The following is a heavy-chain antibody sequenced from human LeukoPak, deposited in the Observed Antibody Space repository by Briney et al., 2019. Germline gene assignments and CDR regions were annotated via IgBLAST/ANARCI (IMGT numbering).Heavy chain of an antibody. V-gene: IGHV3-7*01. J-gene: IGHJ3*01. CDR3: ARDKTTAHVFDV. D-gene: IGHD1-14*01. CDR1: GFPFPVYW. CDR2: ISHDGTE. Sequence: GGSLRLSCAASGFPFPVYWMTWVRQAPGKGLEWVADISHDGTEFYADSVKGRFTISRDNAETSLDLQMNSLRADDTAVYYCARDKTTAHVFDVWGQGAMVTVSS.